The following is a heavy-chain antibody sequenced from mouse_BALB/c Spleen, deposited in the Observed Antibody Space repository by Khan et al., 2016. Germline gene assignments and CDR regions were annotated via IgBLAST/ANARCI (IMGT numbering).Heavy chain of an antibody. J-gene: IGHJ3*01. D-gene: IGHD2-10*02. Sequence: QVQLKQSGTELAKPGASVKMSCKASGYTFTNYWVHWVKQRPGQGLEWIGYINPNTAYTEYKQKFKDKATLTADKSSSTAYMQLSSLTSEDSAVYYCARREYGNYGVAYWGQGTLVTVSA. CDR3: ARREYGNYGVAY. CDR1: GYTFTNYW. V-gene: IGHV1-7*01. CDR2: INPNTAYT.